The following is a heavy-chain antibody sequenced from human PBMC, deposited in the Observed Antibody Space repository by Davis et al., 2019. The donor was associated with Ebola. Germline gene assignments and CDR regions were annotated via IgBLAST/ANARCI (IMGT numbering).Heavy chain of an antibody. CDR1: GFTFSSYW. Sequence: GESLKISCAASGFTFSSYWMSWVRQAPGKGLEWVANIKQDGSEKYYVDSAKGRFTISRDNAKNSLYLQMNSLRAEDTAVYYCARENGDYDALRQYNWFDPWGQGTLVTVSS. D-gene: IGHD4-17*01. J-gene: IGHJ5*02. CDR2: IKQDGSEK. CDR3: ARENGDYDALRQYNWFDP. V-gene: IGHV3-7*03.